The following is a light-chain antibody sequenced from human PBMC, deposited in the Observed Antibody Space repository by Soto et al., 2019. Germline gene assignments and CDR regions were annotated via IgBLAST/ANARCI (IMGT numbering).Light chain of an antibody. V-gene: IGKV3D-15*01. CDR2: GGS. J-gene: IGKJ1*01. CDR3: QQYNNWNPMT. CDR1: QYITIY. Sequence: EIVMTQSPATLSVSPWERATLSCRASQYITIYLAWYQQKPGQAPRLLIYGGSSRATGIPVRFSGSGSETDFTLTITRLEPEDFAVYYCQQYNNWNPMTFGQGTKVDIK.